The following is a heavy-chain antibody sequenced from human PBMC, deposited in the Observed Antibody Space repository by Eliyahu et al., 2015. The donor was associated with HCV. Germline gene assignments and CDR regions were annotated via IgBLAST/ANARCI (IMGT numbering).Heavy chain of an antibody. D-gene: IGHD3-10*01. CDR1: GFTFSXXX. J-gene: IGHJ6*02. V-gene: IGHV3-21*01. CDR3: AREEGGIWFGDFYYYGMDV. CDR2: ITSSTSYI. Sequence: EVQLVESGGGLVKPGGSLXLSCAXSGFTFSXXXXNWVRQAPGKGLEWVXSITSSTSYIYYADSLKGRFTISRDNAKNSLYLQINSLRAEDTAVYYCAREEGGIWFGDFYYYGMDVWGQGTTVTVSS.